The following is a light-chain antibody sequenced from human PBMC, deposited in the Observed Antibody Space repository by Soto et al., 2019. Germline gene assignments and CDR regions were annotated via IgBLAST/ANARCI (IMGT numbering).Light chain of an antibody. CDR2: DAS. V-gene: IGKV3-11*01. CDR1: QSVGND. J-gene: IGKJ4*01. CDR3: QQRSNWPPLT. Sequence: EIVLTQSPDTLSLSRGERATLSCRASQSVGNDLAWYQQKPGQAPRLLIYDASSRATGIPARFSGSGSGTDFALTISSLEPEDFAVYSCQQRSNWPPLTFGGGTKV.